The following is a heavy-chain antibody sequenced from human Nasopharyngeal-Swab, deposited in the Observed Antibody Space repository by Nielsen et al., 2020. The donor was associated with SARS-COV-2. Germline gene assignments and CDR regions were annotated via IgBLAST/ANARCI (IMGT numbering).Heavy chain of an antibody. CDR1: GFTFSSYG. D-gene: IGHD1-26*01. CDR2: ILYDGSDK. Sequence: GESLKISCAASGFTFSSYGMHWVRQAPGKGLEWVAVILYDGSDKHYADSVKGRFTISRDNSKNTLYLQMNSLRAEDTAVYYCAKADRGGSYFSEYYYYMDVWGKETTVTVSS. V-gene: IGHV3-30*18. J-gene: IGHJ6*03. CDR3: AKADRGGSYFSEYYYYMDV.